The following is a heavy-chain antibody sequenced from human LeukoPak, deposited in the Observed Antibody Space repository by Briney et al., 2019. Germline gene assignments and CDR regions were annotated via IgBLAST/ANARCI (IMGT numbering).Heavy chain of an antibody. D-gene: IGHD1-26*01. CDR3: ARGSGSYAAD. V-gene: IGHV4-34*01. CDR2: INHSGST. Sequence: SETLSLTCAVYGGSFSGYYWSWIRQPPGKGLEWIGEINHSGSTNYNPSLKSRVTISIDTSKKQFSLRLRSLTAADAAIYYCARGSGSYAADWGQGTHVTVSS. CDR1: GGSFSGYY. J-gene: IGHJ4*02.